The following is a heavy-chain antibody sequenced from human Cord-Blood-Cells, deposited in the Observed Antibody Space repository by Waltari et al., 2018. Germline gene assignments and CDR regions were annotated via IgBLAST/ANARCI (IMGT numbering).Heavy chain of an antibody. V-gene: IGHV1-18*04. D-gene: IGHD1-1*01. CDR3: ARTTGTTWWMWHWYFDL. CDR1: GYTFTSYG. J-gene: IGHJ2*01. Sequence: QVQLVQSGAEVKKPGASVKLSCKASGYTFTSYGISWVRQAPGQGLEWMGWISAYNGNTNYAQKLQGRVTMTTDTSTSTAYMELRSLRSDDTAVYYCARTTGTTWWMWHWYFDLWGRGTLVTVSS. CDR2: ISAYNGNT.